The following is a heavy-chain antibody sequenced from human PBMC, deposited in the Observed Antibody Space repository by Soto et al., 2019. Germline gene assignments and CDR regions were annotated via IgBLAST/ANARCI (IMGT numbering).Heavy chain of an antibody. D-gene: IGHD3-10*01. CDR2: IYYSGST. Sequence: PSETLSLTCTVSGGSISSYYWSWIRQPPGKGLEWIGYIYYSGSTNYNPSLKSRVTISVDTSKNQFSLKLSSVTAADTAVYYCARSRHYYGSGSYYGRLYYYYGMDVWGQGTTVTVSS. V-gene: IGHV4-59*01. J-gene: IGHJ6*02. CDR1: GGSISSYY. CDR3: ARSRHYYGSGSYYGRLYYYYGMDV.